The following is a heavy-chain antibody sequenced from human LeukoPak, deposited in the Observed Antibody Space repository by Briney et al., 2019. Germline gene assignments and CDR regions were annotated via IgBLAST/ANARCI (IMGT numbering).Heavy chain of an antibody. V-gene: IGHV1-2*06. CDR2: INPNSGGT. CDR1: GYTFTGYY. J-gene: IGHJ6*03. Sequence: GASVKVSCKASGYTFTGYYMHLVRQAPGQGLEWMGRINPNSGGTNYAQKFQGRVTMTRDTSISTAYMELSRLRSDDTAVYYCARVGYSIAVAGPTDYYYYYMEVWGKGTTVTVSS. D-gene: IGHD6-19*01. CDR3: ARVGYSIAVAGPTDYYYYYMEV.